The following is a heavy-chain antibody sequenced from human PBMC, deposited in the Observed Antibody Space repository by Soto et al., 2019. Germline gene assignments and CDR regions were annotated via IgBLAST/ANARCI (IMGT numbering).Heavy chain of an antibody. CDR3: ARDLNGGNSGASDAFDI. J-gene: IGHJ3*02. V-gene: IGHV4-30-4*01. Sequence: QVQLQESGPGLVKPSQTLSLTCTVSGGSISSGDYYWSWIRQPPGKGLEWIGYIYYSGSTYYNPSLKSRVTISVDTSKNQFSLKLSSVTAADTAVYYCARDLNGGNSGASDAFDIWGQETMVTVSS. D-gene: IGHD2-21*02. CDR1: GGSISSGDYY. CDR2: IYYSGST.